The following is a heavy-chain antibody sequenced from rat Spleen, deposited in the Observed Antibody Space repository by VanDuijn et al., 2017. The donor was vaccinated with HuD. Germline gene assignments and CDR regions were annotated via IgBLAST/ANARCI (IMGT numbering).Heavy chain of an antibody. D-gene: IGHD4-3*01. Sequence: EVQLVESGGGLVQPGGSLRLSCVGSGFTFNDYWMTWVRQAPGKGLEWVASINYEGDNTYYGDFEAGRFTVSRDNAENTLQLKMNSLGSEDTATYYCAVSGYGYWGQGVMVTVSS. V-gene: IGHV5-31*01. CDR2: INYEGDNT. CDR3: AVSGYGY. J-gene: IGHJ2*01. CDR1: GFTFNDYW.